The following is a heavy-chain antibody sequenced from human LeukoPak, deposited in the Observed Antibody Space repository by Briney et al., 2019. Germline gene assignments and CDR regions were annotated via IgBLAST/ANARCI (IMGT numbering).Heavy chain of an antibody. CDR2: ISNSGGST. V-gene: IGHV3-23*01. Sequence: GGSLRLSCAASGFTFSNYAMSWVRQAPGKGLEWVSTISNSGGSTYSADSMKGRFTISRDNSKNTLFLQMSGLGAEDTAVYYCAKKTDTTGSRGGAFDIWGQGTMVTVSS. D-gene: IGHD3-22*01. CDR3: AKKTDTTGSRGGAFDI. CDR1: GFTFSNYA. J-gene: IGHJ3*02.